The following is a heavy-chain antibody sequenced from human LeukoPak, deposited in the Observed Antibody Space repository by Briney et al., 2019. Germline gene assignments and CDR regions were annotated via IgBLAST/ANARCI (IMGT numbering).Heavy chain of an antibody. CDR2: ISTSSVYK. CDR1: GFTFTNHN. V-gene: IGHV3-21*04. CDR3: ARDDLRDEGFDV. Sequence: GGSLRLSCSASGFTFTNHNMNWVRQAPGKGLEWVSSISTSSVYKHYVDSVKGRFTISRDSATNSVYLQMNSLRAEDTAFYYCARDDLRDEGFDVWGQGTMVTVSS. J-gene: IGHJ3*01.